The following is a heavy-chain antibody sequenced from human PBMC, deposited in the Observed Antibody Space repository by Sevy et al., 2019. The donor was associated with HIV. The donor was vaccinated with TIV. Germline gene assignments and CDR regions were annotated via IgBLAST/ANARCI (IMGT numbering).Heavy chain of an antibody. Sequence: SDTLSLTCTVSGGSISSHYWSWIRQPPGKGLEWIGRIFASGSTNYNPALKSRVSMSIDTSKKQFSLKLTSVTAADTAVYYCARVHGDYTYFDYWGQGTLVTVSS. J-gene: IGHJ4*02. D-gene: IGHD4-17*01. CDR2: IFASGST. CDR1: GGSISSHY. V-gene: IGHV4-4*07. CDR3: ARVHGDYTYFDY.